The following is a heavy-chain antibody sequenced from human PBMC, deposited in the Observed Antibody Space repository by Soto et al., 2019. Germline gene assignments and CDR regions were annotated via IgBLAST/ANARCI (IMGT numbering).Heavy chain of an antibody. V-gene: IGHV3-7*01. CDR1: GFTFGSYW. CDR3: ARAGYCGPGCYYYFDY. Sequence: QTGGSLRLSCAVSGFTFGSYWMNWVRLIPGKGLEWVAYIRPDGSVTYYVDSVKGRFTISRDNAKNSLYLQMNSLRVEDTSVYYCARAGYCGPGCYYYFDYWGQGTLVTVSS. D-gene: IGHD2-21*02. J-gene: IGHJ4*02. CDR2: IRPDGSVT.